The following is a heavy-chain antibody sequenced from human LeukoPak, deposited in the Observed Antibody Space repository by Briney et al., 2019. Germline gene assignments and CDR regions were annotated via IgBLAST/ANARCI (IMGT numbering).Heavy chain of an antibody. CDR2: INPSGGTT. V-gene: IGHV1-46*01. J-gene: IGHJ4*02. CDR1: GYTFTGYY. D-gene: IGHD2-21*02. CDR3: AAICGGDCYSTYGLAT. Sequence: ASVKVSCKASGYTFTGYYMHWVRQAPGQGLEWMGIINPSGGTTSYAQKFQGRVTMTRDTSTSTVYMELSSLRSEDTAVYYCAAICGGDCYSTYGLATWGQGTLVTVSS.